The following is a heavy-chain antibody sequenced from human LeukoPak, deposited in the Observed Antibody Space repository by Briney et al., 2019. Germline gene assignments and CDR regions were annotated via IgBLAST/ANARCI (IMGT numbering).Heavy chain of an antibody. CDR1: GFTFSSYA. J-gene: IGHJ4*02. Sequence: GGSLRLSCAASGFTFSSYAMHWVRQAPSKGLEWVAVISYDGSNKYYADSVKGGFTISRDNSKNTLYLQMNSLRAEDTAVYYCARSRYYYDSSGLPNYWGQGTLVTVSS. CDR3: ARSRYYYDSSGLPNY. D-gene: IGHD3-22*01. V-gene: IGHV3-30-3*01. CDR2: ISYDGSNK.